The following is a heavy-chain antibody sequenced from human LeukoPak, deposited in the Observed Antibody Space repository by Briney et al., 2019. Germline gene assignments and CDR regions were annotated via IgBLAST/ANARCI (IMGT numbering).Heavy chain of an antibody. CDR2: ISGSGGST. CDR1: GFTFSSYA. V-gene: IGHV3-23*01. D-gene: IGHD2-15*01. CDR3: ARELADAYYYYGMDV. J-gene: IGHJ6*02. Sequence: GGSLRLSCAASGFTFSSYAMSWVRQAPGKGLEWVSAISGSGGSTYYADSVKGRFTISRDNSKNTLYLQMNSLRAEDTAVYYCARELADAYYYYGMDVWGQGTTVTVSS.